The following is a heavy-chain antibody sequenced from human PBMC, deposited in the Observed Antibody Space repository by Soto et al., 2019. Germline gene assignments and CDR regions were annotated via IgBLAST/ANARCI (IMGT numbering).Heavy chain of an antibody. CDR3: ARVEFGRRAARVLDY. J-gene: IGHJ4*02. D-gene: IGHD2-15*01. Sequence: QVQLVQSGAEVKKPGSSVKVSCKASGGTFSSYAISWVRQAPGQGLEWVGGIIPIFGTANYAQKFQGRVTITADESTSTAYMELSSLRSEDTAVYYRARVEFGRRAARVLDYWGQGTLVTVSS. CDR2: IIPIFGTA. CDR1: GGTFSSYA. V-gene: IGHV1-69*12.